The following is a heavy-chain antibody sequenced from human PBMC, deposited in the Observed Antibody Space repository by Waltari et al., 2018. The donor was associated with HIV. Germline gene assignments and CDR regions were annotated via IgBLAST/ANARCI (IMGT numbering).Heavy chain of an antibody. CDR3: AREGLNSYDSSSWFFDL. J-gene: IGHJ2*01. CDR2: ISSSGNTI. CDR1: GFSVSGYY. V-gene: IGHV3-11*01. D-gene: IGHD3-22*01. Sequence: QIQLVESGGGLVKPGGSLSLSCAASGFSVSGYYMHWIRQAPGKGLGWSSYISSSGNTIYYADSVKGRFTISRESAKNSLFLQLNSPSLEDTAVYYCAREGLNSYDSSSWFFDLWGRGSLVSVSS.